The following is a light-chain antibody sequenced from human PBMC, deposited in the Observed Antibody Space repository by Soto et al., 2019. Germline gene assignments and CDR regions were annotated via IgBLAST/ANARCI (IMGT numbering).Light chain of an antibody. CDR1: GSNIGNNF. J-gene: IGLJ2*01. CDR2: RSY. Sequence: QSVLTQPPSASGTPGEMVTISCSGGGSNIGNNFVYWYQQLPGAAPQLLIYRSYQRPSGVPDRFSGSKSGTSGFLAISGLRSEDEATYYCAAWDDSLSGLVFGGGTQLTVL. V-gene: IGLV1-47*01. CDR3: AAWDDSLSGLV.